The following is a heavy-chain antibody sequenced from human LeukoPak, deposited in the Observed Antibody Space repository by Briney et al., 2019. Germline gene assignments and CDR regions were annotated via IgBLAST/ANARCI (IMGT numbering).Heavy chain of an antibody. CDR3: ATRDYDILTGYYGY. V-gene: IGHV3-11*01. D-gene: IGHD3-9*01. CDR1: GGSFSGYY. Sequence: LSLTCAVYGGSFSGYYMSWIRQAPGKGLEWVSYISSSGSTIYYADSVKGRFTISRDNAKNSLYLQMNSLRAEDTAVYYCATRDYDILTGYYGYWGQGTLVTVSS. J-gene: IGHJ4*02. CDR2: ISSSGSTI.